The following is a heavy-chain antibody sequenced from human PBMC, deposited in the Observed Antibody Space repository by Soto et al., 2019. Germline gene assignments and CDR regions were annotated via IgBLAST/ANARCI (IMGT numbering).Heavy chain of an antibody. V-gene: IGHV3-30*03. CDR1: GFTFSNYG. J-gene: IGHJ6*02. CDR3: ATPLRSAYYTVYYGVDV. CDR2: ISYDGSNN. Sequence: QVQLVESGGGVVQPGRSLRLSCAASGFTFSNYGMHWVRQAPGKGLEWVAVISYDGSNNYDADSVRGRFIISRDDSKNTLYLQMHSMREEDMAVSYCATPLRSAYYTVYYGVDVWGQGTTVSVS. D-gene: IGHD3-3*01.